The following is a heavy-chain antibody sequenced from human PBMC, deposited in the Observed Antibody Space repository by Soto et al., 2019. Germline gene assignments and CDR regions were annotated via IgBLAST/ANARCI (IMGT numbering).Heavy chain of an antibody. CDR3: ARDRTMVRGVIAY. Sequence: GGSLRLSCAASGFTFSSYAMHWVRQAPGKGLEWVAVISYDGSNKYYADSVKGRFTISRDNSKNTLYLQMNSLRAEDTAVYYCARDRTMVRGVIAYWGQGSLVTVSS. CDR1: GFTFSSYA. V-gene: IGHV3-30-3*01. CDR2: ISYDGSNK. J-gene: IGHJ4*02. D-gene: IGHD3-10*01.